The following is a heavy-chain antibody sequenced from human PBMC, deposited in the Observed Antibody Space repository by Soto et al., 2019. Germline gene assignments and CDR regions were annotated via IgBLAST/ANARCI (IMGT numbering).Heavy chain of an antibody. CDR3: ARAGAEIAAAGTS. J-gene: IGHJ5*02. CDR1: GFTVSSNY. V-gene: IGHV3-53*01. Sequence: EVQLVESGGGLIQPGGSLRLSCAASGFTVSSNYMSWVRQAPGKGLEWVSVIYSGGSTYYADSVKGRFTISRDNSKNTLYLQMNSLRAEDTAVYYCARAGAEIAAAGTSWGQGTLVTVSS. CDR2: IYSGGST. D-gene: IGHD6-13*01.